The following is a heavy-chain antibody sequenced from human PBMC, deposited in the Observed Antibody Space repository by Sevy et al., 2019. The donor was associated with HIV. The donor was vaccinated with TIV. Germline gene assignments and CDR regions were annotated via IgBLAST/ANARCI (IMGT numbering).Heavy chain of an antibody. J-gene: IGHJ4*02. Sequence: GGALRLSCAASGFTVSTYAINWVRQAPGEGLEWVSAITGGGDSTYYADSVKGRFTTSRDNSKNEVYLQMNSLRAEDTAVYYCAAGDTSMVTDLDYWGQGTLVTVSS. CDR1: GFTVSTYA. V-gene: IGHV3-23*01. CDR2: ITGGGDST. D-gene: IGHD5-18*01. CDR3: AAGDTSMVTDLDY.